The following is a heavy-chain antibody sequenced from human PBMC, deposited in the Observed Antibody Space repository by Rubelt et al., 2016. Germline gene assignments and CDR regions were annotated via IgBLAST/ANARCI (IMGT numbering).Heavy chain of an antibody. CDR3: AREWIAAAADDH. V-gene: IGHV3-9*01. CDR1: GFTFDDYT. J-gene: IGHJ4*02. CDR2: ISWNSGTI. D-gene: IGHD6-13*01. Sequence: EVQLVESGGGLVQPGRSLRLSCAASGFTFDDYTMHWVRQAPGKGLEWGSGISWNSGTIGYADSVKGRFIISRDNAKNSLYRKMNSLRAEDTAVYYCAREWIAAAADDHWGQGTLVTVSS.